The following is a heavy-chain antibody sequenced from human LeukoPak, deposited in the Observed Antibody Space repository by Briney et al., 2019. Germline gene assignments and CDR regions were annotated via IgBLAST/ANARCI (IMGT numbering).Heavy chain of an antibody. D-gene: IGHD6-6*01. V-gene: IGHV1-46*01. J-gene: IGHJ6*02. CDR1: GYTFTSYY. CDR2: INPSGGST. CDR3: ARDPYSSSSLGYYYYYGMDV. Sequence: ASVKVSCKASGYTFTSYYMHWVRQAPGQGLEWMGIINPSGGSTSYAQKFQGRVTMTRDTSTSTVYMELSSLRSEDTAVYYCARDPYSSSSLGYYYYYGMDVWGQGTTVTVSS.